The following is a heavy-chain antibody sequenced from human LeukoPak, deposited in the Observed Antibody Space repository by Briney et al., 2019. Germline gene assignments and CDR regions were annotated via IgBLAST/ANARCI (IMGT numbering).Heavy chain of an antibody. J-gene: IGHJ4*02. CDR3: ARDRSALSIGDYFDY. D-gene: IGHD3-16*01. CDR1: GGSINSYY. CDR2: IYTSGST. Sequence: PSETLSLTCTVSGGSINSYYWSWIRQPAGKGLEWIGRIYTSGSTNYNPSLKSRVTMSVDTSKNQFSLKLSSVTAADTAVYHCARDRSALSIGDYFDYWGQGTLVTVSS. V-gene: IGHV4-4*07.